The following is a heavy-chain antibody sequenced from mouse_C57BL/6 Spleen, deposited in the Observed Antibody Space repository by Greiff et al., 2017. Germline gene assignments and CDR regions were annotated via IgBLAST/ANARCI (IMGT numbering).Heavy chain of an antibody. V-gene: IGHV2-2*01. J-gene: IGHJ2*01. CDR2: IWSGGST. D-gene: IGHD2-1*01. CDR1: GFSLTSYG. CDR3: ARNEDGNYYFDY. Sequence: VQLQQSGPGLVQPSQSLSITCTVSGFSLTSYGVHWVRQSPGKGLEWLGVIWSGGSTDYNAAFISRLSISKDNSKSQVFFKMNSLQADDTAIYYCARNEDGNYYFDYWGQGTTLTVSS.